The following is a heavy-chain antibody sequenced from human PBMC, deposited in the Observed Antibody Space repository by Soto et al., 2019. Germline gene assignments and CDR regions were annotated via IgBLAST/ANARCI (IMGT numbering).Heavy chain of an antibody. Sequence: QVQLVQSGAEVKKPGASVKVSCKASGYTFTSYAMHWVRQAPGQRLEWMGWINAGNGNTKYSQKFQGRVTITRDTSAGTAYVEGSSWRSEDTDVYYCARAYGGPIGWFDPWGQGTLVTVSS. CDR3: ARAYGGPIGWFDP. V-gene: IGHV1-3*01. J-gene: IGHJ5*02. D-gene: IGHD3-16*01. CDR2: INAGNGNT. CDR1: GYTFTSYA.